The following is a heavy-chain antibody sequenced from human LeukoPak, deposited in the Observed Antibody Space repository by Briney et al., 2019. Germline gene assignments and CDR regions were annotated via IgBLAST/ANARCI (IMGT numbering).Heavy chain of an antibody. CDR2: IIPIFGTA. V-gene: IGHV1-69*05. Sequence: ASVKVSCKASGGTFSSYAISWVRQAPGQGLEWMGGIIPIFGTANYAQKFQGRVTITTDESTSTAYMELSSLRSEDTAVYYCARGIVVPADTYAFDIWGQGTMVTVSS. D-gene: IGHD2-2*01. J-gene: IGHJ3*02. CDR1: GGTFSSYA. CDR3: ARGIVVPADTYAFDI.